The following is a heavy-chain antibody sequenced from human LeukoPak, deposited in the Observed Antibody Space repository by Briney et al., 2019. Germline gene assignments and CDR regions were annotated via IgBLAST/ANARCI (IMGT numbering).Heavy chain of an antibody. CDR1: GGTFSSYA. CDR2: IIPIFGTA. V-gene: IGHV1-69*13. J-gene: IGHJ6*02. CDR3: ARVWGSGSYYYYYGMDV. Sequence: SVKVSGKASGGTFSSYAISWVRQAPGQGLEWMGGIIPIFGTANYAQKFQGRVTITADESTSTAYMELSSLRSEDTAVYYCARVWGSGSYYYYYGMDVWGQGTTVTVSS. D-gene: IGHD3-10*01.